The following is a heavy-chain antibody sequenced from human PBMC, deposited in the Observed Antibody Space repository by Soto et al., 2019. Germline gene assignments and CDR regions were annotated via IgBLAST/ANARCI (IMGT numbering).Heavy chain of an antibody. CDR3: ARDPGIAAAGTNWFDP. CDR1: GFTFSSYS. D-gene: IGHD6-13*01. J-gene: IGHJ5*02. CDR2: ISSSSSYI. Sequence: GGSLRLSCAASGFTFSSYSMNWVRQAPGKGLEWVSSISSSSSYIYYADSVKGRFTISRDNAKNSLYLQMNSLRAEDTAVYYCARDPGIAAAGTNWFDPWGQGTLVTVSS. V-gene: IGHV3-21*01.